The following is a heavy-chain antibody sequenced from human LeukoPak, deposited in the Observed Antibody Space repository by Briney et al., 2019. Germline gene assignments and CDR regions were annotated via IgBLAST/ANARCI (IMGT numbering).Heavy chain of an antibody. Sequence: SQTLSLTCAVPGGSISSGGYSWSWIRQPPGKGLEWIGYIYHSGSTYYNPSLKSRVTISVDRSKNQFSLKLGSVTAADTAVYYCARAPPALRAFDYWGQGTLVTVSS. CDR1: GGSISSGGYS. J-gene: IGHJ4*02. CDR2: IYHSGST. CDR3: ARAPPALRAFDY. V-gene: IGHV4-30-2*01.